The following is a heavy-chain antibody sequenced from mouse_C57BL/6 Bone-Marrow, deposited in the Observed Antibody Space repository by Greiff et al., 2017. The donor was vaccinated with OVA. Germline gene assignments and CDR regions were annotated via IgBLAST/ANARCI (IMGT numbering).Heavy chain of an antibody. CDR3: ALTGAWFAY. D-gene: IGHD4-1*01. V-gene: IGHV1-81*01. CDR2: IYPRSGNT. J-gene: IGHJ3*01. Sequence: VKLVESGAELARPGASVKLSCKASGYTFTSYGISWVKQRTGQGLEWIGEIYPRSGNTYYNEKFKGKATLTADKSSSTAYMELRSLTSEDSAVYFCALTGAWFAYWGQGTLVTVSA. CDR1: GYTFTSYG.